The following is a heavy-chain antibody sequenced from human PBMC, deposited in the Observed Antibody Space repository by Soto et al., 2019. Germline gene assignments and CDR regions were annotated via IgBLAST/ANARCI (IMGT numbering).Heavy chain of an antibody. J-gene: IGHJ4*02. D-gene: IGHD2-2*01. V-gene: IGHV4-4*02. CDR2: IYHSGST. Sequence: ETLSLTCAVSGGSISSSNWWSWVRQPPGKGLEWIGEIYHSGSTNYNPSLKSRVTISVDKSKNQFSLKLSSVTAADMAVYYCARVNSMRASFDYWGQGTLVTVSS. CDR1: GGSISSSNW. CDR3: ARVNSMRASFDY.